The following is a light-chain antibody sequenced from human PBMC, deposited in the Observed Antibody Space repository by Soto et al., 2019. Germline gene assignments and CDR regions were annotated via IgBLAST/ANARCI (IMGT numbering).Light chain of an antibody. Sequence: QSVLTQPASVSGSPGQSITISCSGITSDVDYYNYVSWYQHHPGKAPKLMIFYVSNRPSGVSNRFSGSKSGNTASLTISGLQAEDEADYYCSSYASTNTLYVFGTGTKVTVL. V-gene: IGLV2-14*03. J-gene: IGLJ1*01. CDR3: SSYASTNTLYV. CDR1: TSDVDYYNY. CDR2: YVS.